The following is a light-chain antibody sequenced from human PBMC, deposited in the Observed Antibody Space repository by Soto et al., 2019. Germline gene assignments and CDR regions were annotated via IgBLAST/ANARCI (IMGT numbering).Light chain of an antibody. CDR1: GSDVGNYNY. J-gene: IGLJ3*02. Sequence: QSVLTQPASVSGSPGQSITISCTGTGSDVGNYNYVSWYQQHPGKAPKLMIYEVSRRPSGISSRFSGSKSGNTASLTISGLQAEDEADYYCSSYRRSTSHWLFGGGTQLTVL. V-gene: IGLV2-14*01. CDR3: SSYRRSTSHWL. CDR2: EVS.